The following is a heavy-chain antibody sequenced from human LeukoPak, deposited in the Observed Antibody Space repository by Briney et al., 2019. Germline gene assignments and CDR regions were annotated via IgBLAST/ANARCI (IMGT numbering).Heavy chain of an antibody. J-gene: IGHJ5*02. CDR3: ARSYFDVLTNYYMWLAP. D-gene: IGHD3-9*01. CDR1: GYTFMSHD. Sequence: GASVKVSCKAYGYTFMSHDITWVRQAPGQGLEWMGWISGYSSNTHYAQTLQGRVTMTTDTSTNTAYMELRSLISDDTAVYYCARSYFDVLTNYYMWLAPWGQGTLVTVSS. CDR2: ISGYSSNT. V-gene: IGHV1-18*01.